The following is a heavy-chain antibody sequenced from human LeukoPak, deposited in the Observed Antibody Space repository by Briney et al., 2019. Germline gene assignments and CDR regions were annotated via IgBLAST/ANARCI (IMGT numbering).Heavy chain of an antibody. J-gene: IGHJ3*02. D-gene: IGHD1-26*01. CDR2: INPNSGDT. CDR1: GYTFTAYY. V-gene: IGHV1-2*02. CDR3: ARGGRWELPRPYAFDI. Sequence: ASVKVSCKASGYTFTAYYMHWVRQAPGQGLEWMGWINPNSGDTNYAQKFQGRVTMTRDTSISTAYMELRSLRSDDTAVYYCARGGRWELPRPYAFDIWGQGTMVTVSS.